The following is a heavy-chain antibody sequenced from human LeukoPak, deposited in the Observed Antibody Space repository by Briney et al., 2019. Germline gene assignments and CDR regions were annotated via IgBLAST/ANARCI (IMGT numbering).Heavy chain of an antibody. CDR1: VITLSKAW. CDR3: ARDYGNDYSSPTY. D-gene: IGHD4-11*01. J-gene: IGHJ4*02. Sequence: GGSLRHPCAASVITLSKAWMTWVRQVPGKGLEGVASIKEDGSEKHYVDSVKGRFTTSRDIAKNSLYLQMNSMRDDVTAVYYCARDYGNDYSSPTYWGQGTLVTASS. V-gene: IGHV3-7*01. CDR2: IKEDGSEK.